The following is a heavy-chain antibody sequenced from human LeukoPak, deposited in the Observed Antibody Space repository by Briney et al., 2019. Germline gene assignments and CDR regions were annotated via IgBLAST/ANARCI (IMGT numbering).Heavy chain of an antibody. Sequence: ASVKVSCKASGYTFTGYYMLWVRQAPGQGLEWMGWINPNSGGTNYAQKFQGRVTMTRETSISTAYMELSRLRSDDTAVYYCVRGGYYDILTGYLNYWGQGTLVAVSS. CDR3: VRGGYYDILTGYLNY. CDR1: GYTFTGYY. J-gene: IGHJ4*02. CDR2: INPNSGGT. V-gene: IGHV1-2*02. D-gene: IGHD3-9*01.